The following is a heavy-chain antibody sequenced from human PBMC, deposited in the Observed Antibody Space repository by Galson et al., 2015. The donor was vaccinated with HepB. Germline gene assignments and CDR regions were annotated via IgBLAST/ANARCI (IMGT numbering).Heavy chain of an antibody. J-gene: IGHJ4*02. D-gene: IGHD3-10*01. CDR3: ATNMVPRKGLDY. CDR2: ISAYNGNT. V-gene: IGHV1-18*01. Sequence: SVKVSCKASGYTFTSYGISWVRQAPGQGLEWMGWISAYNGNTNFAQKLQGRVTMTTGTSTSTAYMELRSLRSDDTAVYYCATNMVPRKGLDYWGQGTLVTVSA. CDR1: GYTFTSYG.